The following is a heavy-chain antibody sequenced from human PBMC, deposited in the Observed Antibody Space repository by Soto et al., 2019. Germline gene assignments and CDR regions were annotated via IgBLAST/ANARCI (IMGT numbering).Heavy chain of an antibody. D-gene: IGHD3-22*01. Sequence: ETLSLTCTVSGDSISRGYHWAWIRQPPGKRLEWVASIFHTGTTYYNPSLTSRVTISVDTSKSQFSLKLTSVTAADRAVYYCARGSVDTVDSSGFYEYWGQGTPVTVSS. J-gene: IGHJ4*02. CDR1: GDSISRGYH. CDR2: IFHTGTT. V-gene: IGHV4-38-2*02. CDR3: ARGSVDTVDSSGFYEY.